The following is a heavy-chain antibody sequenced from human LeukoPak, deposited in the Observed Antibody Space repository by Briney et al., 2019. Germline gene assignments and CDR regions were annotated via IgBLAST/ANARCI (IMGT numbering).Heavy chain of an antibody. CDR2: INSDGSST. CDR3: ARVSGSLIWFRDTCYFDY. V-gene: IGHV3-74*01. D-gene: IGHD3-10*01. Sequence: GGSLRLSCAASGFTFSSYWMHWVRQAPGKGLVWVSRINSDGSSTSYADSVKGRFTISRDNAKNTLYLQMNSLRAEDTAVYYCARVSGSLIWFRDTCYFDYWGQGTLVTVSS. J-gene: IGHJ4*02. CDR1: GFTFSSYW.